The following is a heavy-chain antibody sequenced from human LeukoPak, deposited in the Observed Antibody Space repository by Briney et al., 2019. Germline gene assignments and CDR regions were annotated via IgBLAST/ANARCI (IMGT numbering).Heavy chain of an antibody. CDR1: GYTFTDYY. CDR2: INPKRGVT. D-gene: IGHD4-17*01. J-gene: IGHJ3*01. CDR3: ARERNYGDYGNALDV. V-gene: IGHV1-2*02. Sequence: ASVTVSCKASGYTFTDYYIHWMRQAPGQGLEWMGWINPKRGVTTYAQKFQGRVTMTRDTSITTAYMELTRLRSDDTTIYYCARERNYGDYGNALDVWGQGTKVTVSS.